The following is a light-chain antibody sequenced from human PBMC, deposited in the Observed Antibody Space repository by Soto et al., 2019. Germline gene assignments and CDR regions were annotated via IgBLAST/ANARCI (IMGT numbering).Light chain of an antibody. CDR2: GNS. CDR3: QSYDSSLSAYV. J-gene: IGLJ1*01. V-gene: IGLV1-40*01. CDR1: SSNIGAGYD. Sequence: QLVLTQPPSVSGAPGQRVTISCTGSSSNIGAGYDVHWYQQLPGTAPKLLIYGNSNRPSGVPDRFSGSKSGISASLAITGLQAEDEADYYCQSYDSSLSAYVFGTGTKLTVL.